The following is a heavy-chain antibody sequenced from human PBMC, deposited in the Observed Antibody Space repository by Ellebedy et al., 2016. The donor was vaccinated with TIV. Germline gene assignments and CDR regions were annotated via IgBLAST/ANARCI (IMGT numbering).Heavy chain of an antibody. D-gene: IGHD3-16*02. J-gene: IGHJ5*02. CDR3: ARDRSGSNEGGWFDP. CDR2: INPNSGGT. V-gene: IGHV1-2*02. Sequence: AASVKVSCKASGYTFTGYYMHWVRQAPGQGLEWMGWINPNSGGTNYAQKFQGRVTMTRDTSISTAYMELSSLRSEDTAVYYWARDRSGSNEGGWFDPWGQGTLVTVSS. CDR1: GYTFTGYY.